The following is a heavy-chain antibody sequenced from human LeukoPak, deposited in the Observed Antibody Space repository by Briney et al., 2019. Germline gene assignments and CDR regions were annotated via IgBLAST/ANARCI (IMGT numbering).Heavy chain of an antibody. CDR2: TWYDGSKE. CDR3: ARGEGLDY. V-gene: IGHV3-33*01. D-gene: IGHD3-16*01. Sequence: GGSLRFSGAASGFSLSIYGMHWVRQAPGKGLEWLAVTWYDGSKEYYADSVKGRFSISRDNSKNTQYLQMNSMRVEETAMYYCARGEGLDYWGQGTRVTVAS. CDR1: GFSLSIYG. J-gene: IGHJ4*02.